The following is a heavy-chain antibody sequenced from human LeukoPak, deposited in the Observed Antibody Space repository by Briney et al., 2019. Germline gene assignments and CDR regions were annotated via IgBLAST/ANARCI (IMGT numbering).Heavy chain of an antibody. CDR1: GFTFSSYA. CDR2: ISGSGGVT. D-gene: IGHD3-9*01. V-gene: IGHV3-23*01. J-gene: IGHJ4*02. CDR3: AKGAISTIFDY. Sequence: GGTLRLSCAASGFTFSSYAMSWVRQAPGKGLEWVSSISGSGGVTYYADSVKGRFTIARDNSKNTLYLQMNSLRAEDTALYYCAKGAISTIFDYWGQGTLVTVSS.